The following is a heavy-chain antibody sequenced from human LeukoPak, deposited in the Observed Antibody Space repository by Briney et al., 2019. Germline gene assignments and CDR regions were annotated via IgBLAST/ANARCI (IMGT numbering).Heavy chain of an antibody. D-gene: IGHD1-26*01. Sequence: GESLKISCKCSGYSFTSYWIGWVRQMPGKGLEWMGIIYPGDSDARYSPSFQGQVTISTDKSISIVYLQWSSLKASDAAMYYCARLPYSGSYYFDYWGQGTLVTVSS. CDR1: GYSFTSYW. CDR3: ARLPYSGSYYFDY. CDR2: IYPGDSDA. J-gene: IGHJ4*02. V-gene: IGHV5-51*01.